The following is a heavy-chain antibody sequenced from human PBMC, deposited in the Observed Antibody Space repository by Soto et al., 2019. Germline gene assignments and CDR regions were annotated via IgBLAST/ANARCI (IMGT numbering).Heavy chain of an antibody. CDR3: ARVFCGGNCYPNY. CDR1: GGSISSGGYY. D-gene: IGHD2-21*02. J-gene: IGHJ4*02. CDR2: IYYSGST. Sequence: QVQLQESGPGLVKPSQTLSLTCTVSGGSISSGGYYWSWIRQHPGKGLEWIGYIYYSGSTYYNPSLKRRVTISLDTSKTQFSLKLSSGTAADTAVYYGARVFCGGNCYPNYWGQGTLVTVSS. V-gene: IGHV4-31*03.